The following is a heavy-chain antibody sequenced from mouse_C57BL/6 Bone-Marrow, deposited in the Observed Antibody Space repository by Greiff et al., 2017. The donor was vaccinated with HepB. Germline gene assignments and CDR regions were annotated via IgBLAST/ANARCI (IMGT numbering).Heavy chain of an antibody. J-gene: IGHJ1*03. V-gene: IGHV1-69*01. CDR2: IDPSDSYT. Sequence: QVQLQQPGAELVMPGASVKLSCKASGYTFTSYWMHWVKQRPGQGLEWIGEIDPSDSYTNYNQKFKGKSTLTVDKSSSTAYMQLSSLTSEDSAVYYCARPCYYGSSIGYFDVWGTGTTVTVSS. CDR3: ARPCYYGSSIGYFDV. CDR1: GYTFTSYW. D-gene: IGHD1-1*01.